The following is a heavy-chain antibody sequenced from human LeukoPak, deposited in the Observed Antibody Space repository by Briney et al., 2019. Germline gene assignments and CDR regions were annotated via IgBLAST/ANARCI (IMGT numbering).Heavy chain of an antibody. J-gene: IGHJ4*02. Sequence: PSETLSLTCAVYGGSFSGYYWSWIRQPPGKGLEWIGEINHSGSTNYNPSLKSRVTISVDTSKNQFSLKLSSVTAADTAVYYCANREGLRRYSGPRGSPFDYWGQGTLVTVSS. CDR2: INHSGST. CDR3: ANREGLRRYSGPRGSPFDY. V-gene: IGHV4-34*01. D-gene: IGHD5-12*01. CDR1: GGSFSGYY.